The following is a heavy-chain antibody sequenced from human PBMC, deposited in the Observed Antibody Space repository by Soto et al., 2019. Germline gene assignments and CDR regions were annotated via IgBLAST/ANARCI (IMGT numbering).Heavy chain of an antibody. Sequence: SETLSLTCAVSGGSISSSNWWSWVRQPPGKGLEWIGEIYHSGSTNYNPSLKSRVTISVDKSKNQFSLKLSSVTAADTAVYYCAKDRRGFGELLPLDGMDVWGQGTTVTVSS. CDR1: GGSISSSNW. V-gene: IGHV4-4*02. J-gene: IGHJ6*02. CDR2: IYHSGST. CDR3: AKDRRGFGELLPLDGMDV. D-gene: IGHD3-10*01.